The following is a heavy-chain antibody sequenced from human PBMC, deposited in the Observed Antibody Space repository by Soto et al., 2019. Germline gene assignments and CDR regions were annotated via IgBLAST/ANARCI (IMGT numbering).Heavy chain of an antibody. V-gene: IGHV4-30-2*01. D-gene: IGHD4-17*01. CDR1: GGSISSGGYS. J-gene: IGHJ4*02. CDR3: DREEVYGDYDMGYFDY. CDR2: IYHSGST. Sequence: SETLSLTCAVSGGSISSGGYSWSWIRQPPGKGLEWIGYIYHSGSTYYSPSLKSRVTISVDRSKSQFSLKLSSVTAADTAVYYCDREEVYGDYDMGYFDYWGPGTLVTVSS.